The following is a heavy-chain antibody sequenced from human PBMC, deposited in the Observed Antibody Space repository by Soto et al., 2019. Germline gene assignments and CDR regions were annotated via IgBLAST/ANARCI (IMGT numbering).Heavy chain of an antibody. CDR1: GFTFNDYY. V-gene: IGHV3-11*06. D-gene: IGHD3-10*01. J-gene: IGHJ4*02. Sequence: GGSLRLSCAASGFTFNDYYMSWIRQAPGKGLEWVSYISSSSSYTNYADSVKGRFTISRDNAKNSLYLQMNSLRAEDTAVYYCARDGEIDDYWGQGTLVTVSS. CDR2: ISSSSSYT. CDR3: ARDGEIDDY.